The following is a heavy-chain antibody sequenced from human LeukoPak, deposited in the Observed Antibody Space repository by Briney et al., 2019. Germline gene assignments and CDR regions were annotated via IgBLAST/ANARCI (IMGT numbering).Heavy chain of an antibody. J-gene: IGHJ4*02. D-gene: IGHD2-8*01. CDR3: TKGYFDY. Sequence: SETLSLTCTVSGGSISSGSYYWSWIRQPAGKGLEWIGRIYTSGSTNYNPSLKSRVTISVDTSKNQFSLKLSSVTAADTAVYYCTKGYFDYWGQGTLVTVSS. CDR2: IYTSGST. CDR1: GGSISSGSYY. V-gene: IGHV4-61*02.